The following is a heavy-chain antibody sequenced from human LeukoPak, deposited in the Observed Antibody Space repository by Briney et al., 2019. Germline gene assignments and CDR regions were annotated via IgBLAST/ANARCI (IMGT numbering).Heavy chain of an antibody. CDR3: ARSGGGYMYGYDS. CDR2: LYTDGST. Sequence: SQTLSLTCTVSGRSITSGIYYWGWIRQPAGKGLEWIGRLYTDGSTRYNPALKSRVTISVDTSKNQFSLKLSSVTAADTAMYYCARSGGGYMYGYDSWGQGTLVTVSS. V-gene: IGHV4-61*02. CDR1: GRSITSGIYY. J-gene: IGHJ5*01. D-gene: IGHD5-18*01.